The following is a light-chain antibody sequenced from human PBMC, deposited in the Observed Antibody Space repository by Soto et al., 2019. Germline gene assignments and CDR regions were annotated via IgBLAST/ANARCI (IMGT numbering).Light chain of an antibody. CDR1: SSSIGAGYD. J-gene: IGLJ2*01. CDR3: QCYDSSLRGRV. Sequence: QSVLTQPPSVSGAPGQRVTISCTGSSSSIGAGYDVHWYRHLPGTAPKIIIYGNNKRPSGVPDRFSGSKSGTSAYLAITGLQAEDEADYYCQCYDSSLRGRVFGGGTKVTVL. V-gene: IGLV1-40*01. CDR2: GNN.